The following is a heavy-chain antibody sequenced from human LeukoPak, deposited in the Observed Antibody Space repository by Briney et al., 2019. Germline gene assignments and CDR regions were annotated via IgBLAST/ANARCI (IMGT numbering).Heavy chain of an antibody. CDR1: GDSISSYY. V-gene: IGHV4-59*01. D-gene: IGHD2-2*01. Sequence: SETLSLTCTVSGDSISSYYWSWLRQPPGKGLEWIGYIYYSGSTNYNPSLKSRGTISVDTSKNQFSLKLSSVTAADTAVYYCATQYCSSTSCSYPFDPWGQGTLVTVSS. CDR3: ATQYCSSTSCSYPFDP. CDR2: IYYSGST. J-gene: IGHJ5*02.